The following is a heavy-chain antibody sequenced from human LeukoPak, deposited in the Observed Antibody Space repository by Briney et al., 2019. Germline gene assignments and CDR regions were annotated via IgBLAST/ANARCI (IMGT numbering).Heavy chain of an antibody. CDR1: GYSFTSYW. J-gene: IGHJ4*02. CDR3: ARGDSSGYYYANFDY. CDR2: IYPGGSDT. D-gene: IGHD3-22*01. Sequence: GESLKISCKGSGYSFTSYWIGWVRQMPGKGLEWMGIIYPGGSDTRYSPSFQGQVTISADKSISTAYLQWSSLKASDTAMYYCARGDSSGYYYANFDYWGQGTLVTVSS. V-gene: IGHV5-51*01.